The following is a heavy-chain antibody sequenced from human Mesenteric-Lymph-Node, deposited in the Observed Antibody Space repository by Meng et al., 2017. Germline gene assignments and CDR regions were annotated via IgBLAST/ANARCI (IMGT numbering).Heavy chain of an antibody. J-gene: IGHJ4*01. CDR1: EMSFSRYG. V-gene: IGHV3-33*01. CDR3: ATDGGDCSSGTCYSDYIGY. Sequence: GESLKISCAASEMSFSRYGMHWVRQAPGKGLEWVALMLNDGSSKYHADSVKGRFTISRDNSKNTLYLQMNNLRAEDTAVYYCATDGGDCSSGTCYSDYIGYWGHGNLVNGAS. CDR2: MLNDGSSK. D-gene: IGHD2-15*01.